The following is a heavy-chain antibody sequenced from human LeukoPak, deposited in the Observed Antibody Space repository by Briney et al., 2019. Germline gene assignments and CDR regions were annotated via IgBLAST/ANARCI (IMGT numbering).Heavy chain of an antibody. CDR2: ISAYNGNT. Sequence: ASVKVSCKASGYTFTSYGISWVRQAPGQGLEWMGWISAYNGNTNYAQKLQGRVTSTSTAYMELRSLRSDDTAVYYCARGRVDTAMVPDYWGQGTLVTVSS. J-gene: IGHJ4*02. CDR3: ARGRVDTAMVPDY. D-gene: IGHD5-18*01. V-gene: IGHV1-18*04. CDR1: GYTFTSYG.